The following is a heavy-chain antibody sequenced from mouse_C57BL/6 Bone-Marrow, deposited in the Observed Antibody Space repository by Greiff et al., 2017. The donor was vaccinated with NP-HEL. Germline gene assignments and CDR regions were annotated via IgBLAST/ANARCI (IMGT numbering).Heavy chain of an antibody. CDR2: IRSKSNNYAT. J-gene: IGHJ4*01. Sequence: EVHLVESGGGLVQPKGSLKLSCAASGFSFNTYAMNWVRQAPGKGLEWVARIRSKSNNYATYYADSVKDRFTISRDDSESMLYLQMNNLKTEDTAMYYCVRLPIYYYGRDYAMDYWGQGTSVTVSS. CDR3: VRLPIYYYGRDYAMDY. D-gene: IGHD1-1*01. CDR1: GFSFNTYA. V-gene: IGHV10-1*01.